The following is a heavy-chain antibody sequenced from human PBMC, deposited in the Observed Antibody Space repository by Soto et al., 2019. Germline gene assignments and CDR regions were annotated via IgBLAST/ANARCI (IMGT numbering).Heavy chain of an antibody. V-gene: IGHV1-69*02. Sequence: QVQLVQSGAEVKKPGSSVKVSCKASGGTFSSYIISRVRQAPGQGLEWMGRIIPILGIANYAQKFQGRVTITADKSTSTAYMDLSSLRSEDTAVYYCARFPQTAIVGAAYFDYWGQGTLVTVSS. CDR2: IIPILGIA. CDR3: ARFPQTAIVGAAYFDY. J-gene: IGHJ4*02. D-gene: IGHD1-26*01. CDR1: GGTFSSYI.